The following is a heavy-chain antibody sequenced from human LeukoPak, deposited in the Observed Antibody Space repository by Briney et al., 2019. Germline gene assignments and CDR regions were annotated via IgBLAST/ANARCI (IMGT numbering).Heavy chain of an antibody. CDR2: INHTGST. V-gene: IGHV4-34*01. D-gene: IGHD6-6*01. Sequence: SETLSLTCAVYGESFSGYYWSWIRQPPGKGLEWIGEINHTGSTNYNPSLKSRVTISVDTSKNQFSLKLSSVTAADTAVYYCARERGAYSSSLGWGQGTLVTVSS. CDR1: GESFSGYY. CDR3: ARERGAYSSSLG. J-gene: IGHJ4*02.